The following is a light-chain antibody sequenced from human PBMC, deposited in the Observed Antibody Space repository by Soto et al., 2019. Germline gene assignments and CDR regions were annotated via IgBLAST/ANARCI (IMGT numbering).Light chain of an antibody. CDR1: QSIGSN. CDR3: QQYGSSRT. Sequence: ETVLTQSPGTLSLSPGERATLSCSASQSIGSNLAWYQQKPGQAPRLLIYGASSRATGIPDRFSGSGSGTDFTLTISRLEPEDFAVYYCQQYGSSRTFGQGTKVDIK. J-gene: IGKJ1*01. V-gene: IGKV3-20*01. CDR2: GAS.